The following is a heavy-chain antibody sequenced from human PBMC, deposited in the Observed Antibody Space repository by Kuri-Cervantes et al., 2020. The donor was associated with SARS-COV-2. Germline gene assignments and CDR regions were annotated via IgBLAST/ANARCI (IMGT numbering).Heavy chain of an antibody. CDR3: TWTDNSGYYFDFDY. CDR1: GFTFSSYS. V-gene: IGHV3-49*04. J-gene: IGHJ4*02. D-gene: IGHD3-22*01. Sequence: LSLTCAASGFTFSSYSMNWVRQAPGKGLEWVGFIRSKAYGGTTEYAASVKGRFTISRDDSKSIAYLQMNSLKTEDTAAYYCTWTDNSGYYFDFDYWGQGTLVTVSS. CDR2: IRSKAYGGTT.